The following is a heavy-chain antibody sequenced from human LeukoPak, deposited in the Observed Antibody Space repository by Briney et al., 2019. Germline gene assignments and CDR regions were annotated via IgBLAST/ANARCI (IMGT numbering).Heavy chain of an antibody. CDR3: ARGGATTAIDY. Sequence: ASAKVSCKASGYTFTSYCISWVRQAPGQGLEWMGWITAYNGNTNYAQKLQGRATMITDTSTSTAYMELRSLRSDDTAVYYCARGGATTAIDYWGQGTLVTVSS. D-gene: IGHD4/OR15-4a*01. CDR2: ITAYNGNT. J-gene: IGHJ4*02. CDR1: GYTFTSYC. V-gene: IGHV1-18*01.